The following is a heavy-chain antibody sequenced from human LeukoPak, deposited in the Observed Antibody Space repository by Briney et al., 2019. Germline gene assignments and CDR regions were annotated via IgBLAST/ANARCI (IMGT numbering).Heavy chain of an antibody. CDR2: ISGSGGST. J-gene: IGHJ6*02. V-gene: IGHV3-23*01. CDR1: GFTFSSYA. Sequence: GGSLRLSCAASGFTFSSYAMSWVRQAPGKGLEWVSAISGSGGSTYYADSVKGRFTISRDNSKNTLYLQMNSLRAEDTAVYYCAKFYYYESSGYWHNYGMDVWGQGTTVTVSS. CDR3: AKFYYYESSGYWHNYGMDV. D-gene: IGHD3-22*01.